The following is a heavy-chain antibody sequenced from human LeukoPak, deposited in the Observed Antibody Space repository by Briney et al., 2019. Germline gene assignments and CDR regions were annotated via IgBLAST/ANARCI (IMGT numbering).Heavy chain of an antibody. CDR2: ISSSSSTI. CDR3: ARARSGRSDY. Sequence: PGGSLRLSCAASGFTFSSYSMNWVRQAPGKGLEWVSYISSSSSTIYYADSVKDRFTISRDNAKNSLYLQMNSLRAEDTAVYYCARARSGRSDYWGQGTLVTVSS. D-gene: IGHD2-15*01. J-gene: IGHJ4*02. CDR1: GFTFSSYS. V-gene: IGHV3-48*04.